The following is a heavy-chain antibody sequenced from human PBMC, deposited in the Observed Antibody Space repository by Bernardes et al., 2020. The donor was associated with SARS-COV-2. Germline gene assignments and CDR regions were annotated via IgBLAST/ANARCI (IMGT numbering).Heavy chain of an antibody. CDR3: AREYTYGFDS. Sequence: GGALRRSCAASGFTLSSSVMKWVRQAPGKGLEWVSYISTGGSTKYYADSVKGRFTISRDNAKNSLYLQMNSLRAEDTAVYYCAREYTYGFDSWGQGTLVTVSS. D-gene: IGHD5-18*01. V-gene: IGHV3-48*03. CDR1: GFTLSSSV. CDR2: ISTGGSTK. J-gene: IGHJ4*02.